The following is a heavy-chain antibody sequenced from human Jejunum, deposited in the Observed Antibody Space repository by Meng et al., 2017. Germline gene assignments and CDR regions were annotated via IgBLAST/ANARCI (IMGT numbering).Heavy chain of an antibody. CDR3: ARDSFLLS. J-gene: IGHJ5*02. CDR2: INPNSGST. V-gene: IGHV1-2*02. Sequence: ASVKVSCKASGYTFTVHYIYWVRQAPGQGLEWMGWINPNSGSTNYAQKFQGRVTMTRDTSITTAYMELSSLRSDDTAVYYCARDSFLLSWGQGTQVT. CDR1: GYTFTVHY. D-gene: IGHD2/OR15-2a*01.